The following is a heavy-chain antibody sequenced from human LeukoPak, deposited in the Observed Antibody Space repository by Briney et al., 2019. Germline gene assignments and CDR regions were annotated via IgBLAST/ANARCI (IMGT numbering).Heavy chain of an antibody. V-gene: IGHV3-30*18. Sequence: GGSLRLSCAASGFTFSSYGMHWVRQAPGKGLEWVAVISYDGSNKYYADSVKGRFTISRGNSKNTLYLQMNSLRAEDTAVYYCAKTHNNYDSSGYYYSSPEYYFDYWGQGTLVTVSS. CDR2: ISYDGSNK. CDR3: AKTHNNYDSSGYYYSSPEYYFDY. J-gene: IGHJ4*02. D-gene: IGHD3-22*01. CDR1: GFTFSSYG.